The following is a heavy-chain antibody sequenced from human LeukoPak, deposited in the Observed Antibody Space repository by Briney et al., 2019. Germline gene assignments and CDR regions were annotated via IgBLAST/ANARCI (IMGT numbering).Heavy chain of an antibody. CDR3: ASRRITMIEVVMWWFDP. D-gene: IGHD3-22*01. J-gene: IGHJ5*02. CDR1: GGSFSGYY. V-gene: IGHV4-34*01. CDR2: INHSGST. Sequence: PSETLSLTCAVYGGSFSGYYWSWIRQPPGKGLEWIGEINHSGSTNYNPSLKSRVTISVDTSKNQFSLKLSSVTAADTAVYYCASRRITMIEVVMWWFDPWGQGTLVTVSS.